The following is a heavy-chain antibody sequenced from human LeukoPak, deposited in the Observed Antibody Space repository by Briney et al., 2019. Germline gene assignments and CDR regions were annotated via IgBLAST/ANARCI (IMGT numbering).Heavy chain of an antibody. V-gene: IGHV4-34*01. CDR3: ARHLQWLSGSNWFDP. CDR1: GGSFSGYY. D-gene: IGHD3-3*01. CDR2: INHSGST. J-gene: IGHJ5*02. Sequence: PSETLSLTCDVYGGSFSGYYWSWIRQPPEKGLEWIGEINHSGSTNYNPSLKSRVTISVDTSKNQFSLKLSSVTAADTAVYYCARHLQWLSGSNWFDPWGQGTLVTVSS.